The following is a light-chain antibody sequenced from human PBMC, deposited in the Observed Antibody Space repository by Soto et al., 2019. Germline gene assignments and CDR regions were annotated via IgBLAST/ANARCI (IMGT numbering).Light chain of an antibody. CDR2: AAS. CDR1: QGISNY. V-gene: IGKV1-27*01. J-gene: IGKJ1*01. Sequence: DIQMTQSSSSLSASVGDRGTITCRASQGISNYLAWYQQKRGLVPKLLIYAASTLHSGVPSRFSGSGSATDFTLTISSLQPDGVATYFCQKYDSALSWTFGQGTKVDIK. CDR3: QKYDSALSWT.